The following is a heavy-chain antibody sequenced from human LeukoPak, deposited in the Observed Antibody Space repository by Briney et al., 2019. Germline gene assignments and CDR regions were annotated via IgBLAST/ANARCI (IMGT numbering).Heavy chain of an antibody. J-gene: IGHJ4*02. V-gene: IGHV3-21*01. CDR1: GFTFSIYS. CDR2: ITSSSNYI. Sequence: GGSLRLSCAASGFTFSIYSMNWVRQAPGKGLEWLSSITSSSNYIYYVDSVKGRFTISRDNVQNSLYLQMNSLRAEDTAMYYCARDRGYFDNWGQGTLVTVSS. CDR3: ARDRGYFDN.